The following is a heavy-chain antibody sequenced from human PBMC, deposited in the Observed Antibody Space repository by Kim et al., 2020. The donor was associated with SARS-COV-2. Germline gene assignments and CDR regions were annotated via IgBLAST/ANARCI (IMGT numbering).Heavy chain of an antibody. CDR1: GGSFSGYY. D-gene: IGHD4-17*01. CDR2: INHSGST. J-gene: IGHJ6*02. V-gene: IGHV4-34*01. Sequence: SETLSLTCAVYGGSFSGYYWSWIRQPPGKGLEWIGEINHSGSTNDNPSLKSRVTISVDTSKNQLSLKLSSVTAADTAVYYCARGLAVTSYYYYYGMDVWGQGTTVTVSS. CDR3: ARGLAVTSYYYYYGMDV.